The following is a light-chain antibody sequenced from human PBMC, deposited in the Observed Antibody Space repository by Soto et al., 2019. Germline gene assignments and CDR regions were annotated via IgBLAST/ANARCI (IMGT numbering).Light chain of an antibody. Sequence: ALTQPPSASGSPGQSVAISCTGTSSDVGGYNYVSWYQQHPGKAPKLMIYEVNKRPSGVPDRFYGSKSGNTASLTVSGLQAEAEADYYCSSYAGSSNVFGTGTKVTVL. J-gene: IGLJ1*01. CDR1: SSDVGGYNY. CDR3: SSYAGSSNV. CDR2: EVN. V-gene: IGLV2-8*01.